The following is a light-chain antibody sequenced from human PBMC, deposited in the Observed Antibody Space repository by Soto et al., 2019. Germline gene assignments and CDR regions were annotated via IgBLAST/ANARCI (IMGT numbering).Light chain of an antibody. CDR2: DAS. Sequence: GDRVTITCRASQTISNWLAWYQQKPGKAPKLLIYDASSLEGGGPSRFSGSGSGTEFTLTLSSLQPDDFATYYCQQYYSYWTFGQGTKVEIK. V-gene: IGKV1-5*01. J-gene: IGKJ1*01. CDR1: QTISNW. CDR3: QQYYSYWT.